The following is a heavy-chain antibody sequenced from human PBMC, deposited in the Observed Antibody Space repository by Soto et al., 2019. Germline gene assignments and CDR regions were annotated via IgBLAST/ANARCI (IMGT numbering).Heavy chain of an antibody. CDR1: GGTFSSYT. V-gene: IGHV1-69*04. CDR3: ARENPEGWLGIEY. CDR2: IIPIFGIA. D-gene: IGHD5-12*01. Sequence: SVKVSCKASGGTFSSYTLSWVRQAPGQGLEWMGRIIPIFGIANYAQKFQGRVRITADKSTGTAYMELSSLRSEDTAVYYCARENPEGWLGIEYWGQGTLVTVSS. J-gene: IGHJ4*02.